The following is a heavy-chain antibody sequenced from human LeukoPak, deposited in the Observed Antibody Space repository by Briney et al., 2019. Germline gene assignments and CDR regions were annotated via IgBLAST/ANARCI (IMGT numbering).Heavy chain of an antibody. CDR2: IYYSGST. Sequence: SQTLSLTCTVSGGSISSGGYYWSWIRQHPGKGLEWIGYIYYSGSTYYNPSLKSRVTISVDTSKNQFSLKLSSVTAADTAVYYCARVDTAMEDAFDIWGQGTMVTVSS. V-gene: IGHV4-31*03. CDR3: ARVDTAMEDAFDI. J-gene: IGHJ3*02. CDR1: GGSISSGGYY. D-gene: IGHD5-18*01.